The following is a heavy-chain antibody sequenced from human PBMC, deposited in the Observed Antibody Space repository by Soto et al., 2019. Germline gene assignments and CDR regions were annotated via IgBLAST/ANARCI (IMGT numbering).Heavy chain of an antibody. J-gene: IGHJ4*02. Sequence: QVQLVQSGAEVKKPGSSVKVSCKASGGTFSNFAVSWVRQAPGQGLEWMGGIIAIFGAAHYPQQFQGRGTITTDESTATAYMELSSLRPEDTAVYYCARGGYGSGWDNWGQGTLITVSS. CDR3: ARGGYGSGWDN. V-gene: IGHV1-69*01. D-gene: IGHD6-19*01. CDR2: IIAIFGAA. CDR1: GGTFSNFA.